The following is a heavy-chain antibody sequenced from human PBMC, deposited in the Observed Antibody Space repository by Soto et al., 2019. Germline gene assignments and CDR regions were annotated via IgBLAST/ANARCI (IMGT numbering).Heavy chain of an antibody. D-gene: IGHD3-3*01. J-gene: IGHJ4*02. CDR1: GFTFSTYA. V-gene: IGHV3-23*01. CDR3: AKRPSYDFVN. Sequence: EVQLLESGGGLVQPGGSLRLSCAASGFTFSTYAMSWVRQAPGKGLEWVSSINKNGGSTFYADSVKGRFTISRDNSKDTLVLQMNSLRAEDTALYYCAKRPSYDFVNWGQGTLVTVSS. CDR2: INKNGGST.